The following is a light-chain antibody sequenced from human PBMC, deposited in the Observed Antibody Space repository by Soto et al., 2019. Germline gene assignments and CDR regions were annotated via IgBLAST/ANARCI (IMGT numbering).Light chain of an antibody. J-gene: IGKJ1*01. V-gene: IGKV3-20*01. CDR2: DAS. CDR3: QQYGSSPET. Sequence: EIVLTQSPGTLSLSPWERVTLSCRASQSISNNHLAWYQQKPGQAPRLLIYDASRRATGIPARFSGSGSGADFTLTISRLEPEDFAVYYCQQYGSSPETFGQGTKVDI. CDR1: QSISNNH.